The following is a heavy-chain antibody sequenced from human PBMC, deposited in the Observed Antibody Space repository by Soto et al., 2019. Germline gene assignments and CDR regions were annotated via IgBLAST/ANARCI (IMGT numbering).Heavy chain of an antibody. CDR2: IIPIFGTA. Sequence: SVRVFCTASGGTFSSYAISWVRQAPGQGLEWMGGIIPIFGTANYAQKFQCRVTITADESTSTAYMELSSLRSEDTAVYYCARVGTIVVVPAAEEDAFDIWGQGTMVTVSS. V-gene: IGHV1-69*13. CDR3: ARVGTIVVVPAAEEDAFDI. D-gene: IGHD2-2*01. CDR1: GGTFSSYA. J-gene: IGHJ3*02.